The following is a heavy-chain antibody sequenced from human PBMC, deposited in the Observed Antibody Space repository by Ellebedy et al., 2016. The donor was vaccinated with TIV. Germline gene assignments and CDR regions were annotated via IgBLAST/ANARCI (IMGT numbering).Heavy chain of an antibody. CDR3: ARDNWNGNY. D-gene: IGHD1-20*01. J-gene: IGHJ4*02. CDR1: GFTFSNAW. V-gene: IGHV3-7*01. Sequence: PGGSLRLSCAASGFTFSNAWMSWVRQAPGKGLEWVANIKQDGSEKYYVDSVKGRFTISRDNAKNSLYLQMNSLRAEDTAVYYCARDNWNGNYWGQGTLVTVSS. CDR2: IKQDGSEK.